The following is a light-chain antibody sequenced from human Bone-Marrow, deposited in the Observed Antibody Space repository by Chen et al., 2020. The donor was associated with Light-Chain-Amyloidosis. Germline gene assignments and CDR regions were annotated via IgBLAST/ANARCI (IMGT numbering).Light chain of an antibody. CDR2: FAS. V-gene: IGKV1-9*01. J-gene: IGKJ4*01. CDR3: QQIHGYPIT. Sequence: DIQLTQSPSFLSASEGDRVTITCRASQGISTHLAWYQRKPGKAPKLLIYFASTLESVVPSRFSGSGSGTEFTPTISSLQPEDFATFYCQQIHGYPITFGGGTKVE. CDR1: QGISTH.